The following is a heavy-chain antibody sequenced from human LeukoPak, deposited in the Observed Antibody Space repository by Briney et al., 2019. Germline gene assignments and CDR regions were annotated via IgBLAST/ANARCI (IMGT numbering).Heavy chain of an antibody. CDR1: GYTFTSYD. J-gene: IGHJ4*02. CDR2: MNPNSGNT. D-gene: IGHD2-15*01. V-gene: IGHV1-8*01. Sequence: ASAKVSCKASGYTFTSYDINWVRQATGQGLEWMGWMNPNSGNTGYAQKFQGRVTMTRNTSISTAYMELSSLRSEDTAVYYCAREGVVVAAFFDYWGQGTLVTVSS. CDR3: AREGVVVAAFFDY.